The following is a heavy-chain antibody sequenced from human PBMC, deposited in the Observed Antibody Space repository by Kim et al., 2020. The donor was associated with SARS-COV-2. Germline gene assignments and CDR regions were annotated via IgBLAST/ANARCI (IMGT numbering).Heavy chain of an antibody. V-gene: IGHV4-34*01. J-gene: IGHJ2*01. Sequence: TNYNPSLKSRVTISVDTSKNQFSLKLSSVTAADTAVYYCARAGPYWYFDLWGRGTLVTVSS. CDR2: T. CDR3: ARAGPYWYFDL.